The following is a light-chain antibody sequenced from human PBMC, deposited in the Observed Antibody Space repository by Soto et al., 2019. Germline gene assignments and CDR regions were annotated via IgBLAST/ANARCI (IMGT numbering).Light chain of an antibody. J-gene: IGLJ1*01. Sequence: QSVLTQPASVTESPGQSITISCTGTSSDVGTYNYVSWYQHHPGNVPKLLIYEVTNRPSGVSDRFSGPKSGNTAALTISGLQAEDEADYYCSSKRDSSTLFVFGTGTKVIVL. CDR1: SSDVGTYNY. V-gene: IGLV2-14*01. CDR3: SSKRDSSTLFV. CDR2: EVT.